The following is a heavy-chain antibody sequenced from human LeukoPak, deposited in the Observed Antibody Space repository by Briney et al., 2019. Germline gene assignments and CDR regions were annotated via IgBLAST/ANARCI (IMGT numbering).Heavy chain of an antibody. CDR2: ISGSGGST. CDR1: GFTFSSYA. CDR3: AKDRLRIAVAGLFDY. J-gene: IGHJ4*02. D-gene: IGHD6-19*01. Sequence: PGGSLRLSCAASGFTFSSYAMSWVRQAPGKGLKWVSAISGSGGSTYYADSVKGRFTISRDNSKNTLYLQMNSLRAEDTAVYYCAKDRLRIAVAGLFDYWGQGTLVTVSS. V-gene: IGHV3-23*01.